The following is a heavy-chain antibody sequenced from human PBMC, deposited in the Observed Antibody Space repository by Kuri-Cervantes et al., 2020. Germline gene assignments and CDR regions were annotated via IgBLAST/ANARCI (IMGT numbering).Heavy chain of an antibody. J-gene: IGHJ6*02. CDR1: GGSFSGYY. Sequence: GSLRLSCAVYGGSFSGYYWSWIRQPPGKGLEWIGEINHSGSTNYNPSLKSRVTISVDTSKNQFSLKLSSVTAADTAVYCCARYTPRTYYYDSSGYYLYGMDVWGQGTTVTVSS. V-gene: IGHV4-34*01. CDR2: INHSGST. D-gene: IGHD3-22*01. CDR3: ARYTPRTYYYDSSGYYLYGMDV.